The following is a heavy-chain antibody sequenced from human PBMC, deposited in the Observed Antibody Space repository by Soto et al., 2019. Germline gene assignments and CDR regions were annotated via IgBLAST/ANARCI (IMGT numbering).Heavy chain of an antibody. J-gene: IGHJ4*02. D-gene: IGHD6-19*01. CDR2: IFPLLAMV. Sequence: QVNLVQSGAEMTKSGSSVKVSCKVSGGDLTNSGISWVRQAPGQGLEWMGGIFPLLAMVDYSQKFQGRVTITADESTNAAYMDLGSLRSEDTAVYYCAEEDGAGFKSWGQGTLVIVSS. CDR1: GGDLTNSG. V-gene: IGHV1-69*04. CDR3: AEEDGAGFKS.